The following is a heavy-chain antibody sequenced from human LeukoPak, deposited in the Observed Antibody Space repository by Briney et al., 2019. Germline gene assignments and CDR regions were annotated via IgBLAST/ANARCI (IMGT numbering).Heavy chain of an antibody. CDR2: ISSSSSYI. D-gene: IGHD2-15*01. V-gene: IGHV3-21*01. CDR3: ARGRGYCSGGSCHNGARYYYYGMDV. Sequence: GGSLRLSCAASGFTFSSYSMNWVRQAPGKGLEWVPSISSSSSYIYYADSVKGRFTISRDNAKNSLYLQMNSLRAEDTAVYYCARGRGYCSGGSCHNGARYYYYGMDVWGQGTTVTVSS. CDR1: GFTFSSYS. J-gene: IGHJ6*02.